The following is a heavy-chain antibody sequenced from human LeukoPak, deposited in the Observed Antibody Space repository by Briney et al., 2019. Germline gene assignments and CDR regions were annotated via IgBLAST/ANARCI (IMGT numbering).Heavy chain of an antibody. D-gene: IGHD2-15*01. V-gene: IGHV3-23*01. CDR1: GFTISSYR. CDR2: ISTSATDT. J-gene: IGHJ4*02. CDR3: PNDPARGYCSTGICYDSPFDL. Sequence: WGSLRLSCVASGFTISSYRMTWVRQAPGKGLEWFSLISTSATDTHHADSYKGRFTISRDDSKNTLFLPINSLRVEDTALYYCPNDPARGYCSTGICYDSPFDLWGQGTLVTVSS.